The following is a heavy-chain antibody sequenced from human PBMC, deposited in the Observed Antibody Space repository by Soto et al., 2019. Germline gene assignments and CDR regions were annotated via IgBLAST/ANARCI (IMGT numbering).Heavy chain of an antibody. D-gene: IGHD6-19*01. V-gene: IGHV5-10-1*01. CDR2: IDPSDSYT. CDR3: ARGRVAVAPLDY. J-gene: IGHJ4*02. Sequence: PGESLKISCKGSGYNFTSYWIDWVRQMPEKGLEWMGRIDPSDSYTNYSPSFQGHVTISADKTISTACLQWSSLKASDTAMYYCARGRVAVAPLDYWGRGTLVTVSS. CDR1: GYNFTSYW.